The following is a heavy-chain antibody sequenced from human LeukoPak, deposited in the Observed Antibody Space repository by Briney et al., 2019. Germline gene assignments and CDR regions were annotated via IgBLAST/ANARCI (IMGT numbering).Heavy chain of an antibody. J-gene: IGHJ4*02. D-gene: IGHD3-22*01. Sequence: GGSLRLSCAASGFTFSSYGMHWVRQAPGKGLEWVAFIRYDGNNKYYADSVKGRFTISRDNSKNTLYLQVNSLRAEDTAVYYCARRYYDNFDYRGQGTLVTVSS. CDR2: IRYDGNNK. CDR1: GFTFSSYG. CDR3: ARRYYDNFDY. V-gene: IGHV3-30*02.